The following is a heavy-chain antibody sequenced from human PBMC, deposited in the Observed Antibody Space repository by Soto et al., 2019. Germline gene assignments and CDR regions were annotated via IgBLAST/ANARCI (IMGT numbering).Heavy chain of an antibody. Sequence: QVQLQESGPGLVKPSGTLSLTCAVSGDSISSPKWWTWLRQPPGKGLEWIGDLLHSGITNYNPSLKSRVTLSVDKPQNQFSLKLTSVTAADTAIYYCAYSSGWYRHDVWGQGTSVTVSS. CDR2: LLHSGIT. CDR1: GDSISSPKW. V-gene: IGHV4-4*02. CDR3: AYSSGWYRHDV. J-gene: IGHJ3*01. D-gene: IGHD6-19*01.